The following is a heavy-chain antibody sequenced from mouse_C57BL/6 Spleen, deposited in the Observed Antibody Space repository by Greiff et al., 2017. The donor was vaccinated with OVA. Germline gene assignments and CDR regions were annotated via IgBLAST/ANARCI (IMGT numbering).Heavy chain of an antibody. J-gene: IGHJ3*01. V-gene: IGHV14-3*01. CDR2: IDPANGDT. CDR1: GFNIKNTY. Sequence: EVQLQQSVAELVRPGASVKLSCTASGFNIKNTYMHWVKQRPEQGLEWIGRIDPANGDTKYAPKFQGKATITADTSSNTAYLQLSSLTSEDTAIYYCARPIYYDYSWFADWGQGTLVTVSA. CDR3: ARPIYYDYSWFAD. D-gene: IGHD2-4*01.